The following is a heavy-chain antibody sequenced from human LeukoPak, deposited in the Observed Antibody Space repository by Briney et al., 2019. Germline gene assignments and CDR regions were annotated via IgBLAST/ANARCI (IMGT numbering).Heavy chain of an antibody. D-gene: IGHD3-9*01. Sequence: ASVKVSCKASGYTFTSYGISWVRQAPGQGLEWMGWISAYNGNTNYAQKLQGRVTMTTDTSTSTAYMELRSLRSDDTAVYYCARTRASGLVIIRAYFDYWGQGTLVTVSS. V-gene: IGHV1-18*01. CDR1: GYTFTSYG. CDR2: ISAYNGNT. J-gene: IGHJ4*02. CDR3: ARTRASGLVIIRAYFDY.